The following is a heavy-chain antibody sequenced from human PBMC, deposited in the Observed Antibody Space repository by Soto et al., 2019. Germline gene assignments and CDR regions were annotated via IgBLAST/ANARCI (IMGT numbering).Heavy chain of an antibody. V-gene: IGHV4-34*01. CDR2: INHSGST. D-gene: IGHD1-26*01. Sequence: QVQLQQWGAGLLKPSETLSLTCAVYVGSFSGYYWSWIRQPPGKGLEWIGDINHSGSTKYNPSLKGRVTTSETTYKNQFPLKLSSVTAADKAVYYCARGQVGAARPHSIYFDYWGQGTPVTVSS. CDR3: ARGQVGAARPHSIYFDY. J-gene: IGHJ4*02. CDR1: VGSFSGYY.